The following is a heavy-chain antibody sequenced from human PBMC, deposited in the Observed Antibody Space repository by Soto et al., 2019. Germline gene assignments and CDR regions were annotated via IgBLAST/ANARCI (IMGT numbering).Heavy chain of an antibody. D-gene: IGHD2-15*01. V-gene: IGHV4-34*01. Sequence: SQTLCLTCAVYGGSFSGYYWSWIRQPPGKGLEWIGEINHSGSTNYNPSLKSRVTISVDTSKNQFSLKLSSVTAADTAVYYCASRGHLKPAHYWGQGTLVTVSS. CDR1: GGSFSGYY. J-gene: IGHJ4*02. CDR3: ASRGHLKPAHY. CDR2: INHSGST.